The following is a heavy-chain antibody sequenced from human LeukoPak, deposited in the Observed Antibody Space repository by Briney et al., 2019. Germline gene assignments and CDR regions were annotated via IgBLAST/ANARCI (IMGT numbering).Heavy chain of an antibody. CDR2: ISYDGSNK. Sequence: GGSLRLSCAASGFTFSSYGMHWVRQAPGRGLEWVAVISYDGSNKYYADSVKGRFTISRDNSKNTLYLQMNSLRAEDTAVYYCAKGGVPAATPIDYWGQGTLVTVSS. CDR3: AKGGVPAATPIDY. J-gene: IGHJ4*02. D-gene: IGHD2-2*01. CDR1: GFTFSSYG. V-gene: IGHV3-30*18.